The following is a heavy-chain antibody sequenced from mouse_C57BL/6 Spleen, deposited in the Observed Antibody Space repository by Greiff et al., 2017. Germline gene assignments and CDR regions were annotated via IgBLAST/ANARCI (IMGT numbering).Heavy chain of an antibody. J-gene: IGHJ1*03. Sequence: QVQLQQPGAELVRPGTSVKLSCKASGYTFTSYWMHWVKQRPGQGLEWIGVIDPSDSYTNYNQKFKGKATLTVDTSSSTAYMQLSSLTSEDSAVYYCARAKGPNWYFDVWGTGTTVTVSS. D-gene: IGHD3-3*01. CDR2: IDPSDSYT. CDR1: GYTFTSYW. V-gene: IGHV1-59*01. CDR3: ARAKGPNWYFDV.